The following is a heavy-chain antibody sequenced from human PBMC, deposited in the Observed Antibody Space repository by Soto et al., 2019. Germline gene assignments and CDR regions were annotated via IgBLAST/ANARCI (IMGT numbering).Heavy chain of an antibody. CDR3: ARGSTSSSLRFLEWLLYGSWFDP. J-gene: IGHJ5*02. Sequence: SVKVSCKASAYTFTGYYMHWVRQAPGQGLEWMGWINPNSGGTNYAQKFQGRVTMTRDTSISTAYMELSRLRSDDTAVYYCARGSTSSSLRFLEWLLYGSWFDPWGQGTLVTGSS. V-gene: IGHV1-2*02. CDR2: INPNSGGT. D-gene: IGHD3-3*01. CDR1: AYTFTGYY.